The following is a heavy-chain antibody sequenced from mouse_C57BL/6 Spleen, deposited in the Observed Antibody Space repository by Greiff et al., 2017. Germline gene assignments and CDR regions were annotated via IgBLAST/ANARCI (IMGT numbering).Heavy chain of an antibody. D-gene: IGHD2-1*01. J-gene: IGHJ1*03. CDR2: IYPGNSDT. Sequence: VQLKESGTVLARPGASVKMSCKTSGYTFTSYWMHWVKQRPGQGLEWIGAIYPGNSDTSYNQKFKGKAKLTAVTSASTAYMELSSLTNEDSAVYYCTPIYYGNYEWYFDVWGTGTTVTVSS. V-gene: IGHV1-5*01. CDR3: TPIYYGNYEWYFDV. CDR1: GYTFTSYW.